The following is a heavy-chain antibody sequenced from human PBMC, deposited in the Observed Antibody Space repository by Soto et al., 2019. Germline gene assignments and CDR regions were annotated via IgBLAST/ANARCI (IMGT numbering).Heavy chain of an antibody. CDR1: GFTFSSSA. Sequence: GASVKVSCKTSGFTFSSSAVHWVRQARGHRLQWIGWIDVGSANANYAQMLQERVTISRDMSTSTAYMELSSLRPEDTAVYYCVLGGSPNLFDYWGQGTLVTVSS. CDR2: IDVGSANA. D-gene: IGHD3-16*01. CDR3: VLGGSPNLFDY. J-gene: IGHJ4*02. V-gene: IGHV1-58*01.